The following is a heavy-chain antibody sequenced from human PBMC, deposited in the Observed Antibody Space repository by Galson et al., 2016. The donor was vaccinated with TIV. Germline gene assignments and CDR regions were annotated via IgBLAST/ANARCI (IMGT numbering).Heavy chain of an antibody. J-gene: IGHJ6*02. V-gene: IGHV3-23*01. Sequence: SLRLSCAASGFTFSIFAMTWVRQAPGMGLEWVSAISGGGGSTYYADSVKGRFTISRDNSKNTLFLQMNSLRAEDTAVCYCTKVPSSGFSYYYGLDVWGQGTTVTASS. CDR2: ISGGGGST. CDR3: TKVPSSGFSYYYGLDV. CDR1: GFTFSIFA. D-gene: IGHD3-22*01.